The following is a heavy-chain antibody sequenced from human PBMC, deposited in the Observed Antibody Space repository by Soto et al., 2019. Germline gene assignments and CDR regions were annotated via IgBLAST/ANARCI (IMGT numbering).Heavy chain of an antibody. CDR3: ARMYSSGSGWFHP. J-gene: IGHJ5*02. Sequence: QIELQESGPGLVKPSQTLSLTCFVSGYFIGAGGYYWSWIRHHPRKGLEWIGSFYSSGSIIYNPSLRSRVSISGDMSTNQFSMSLTSVTAADTARYYCARMYSSGSGWFHPWGQGTLVTVSS. V-gene: IGHV4-31*02. CDR1: GYFIGAGGYY. CDR2: FYSSGSI. D-gene: IGHD6-19*01.